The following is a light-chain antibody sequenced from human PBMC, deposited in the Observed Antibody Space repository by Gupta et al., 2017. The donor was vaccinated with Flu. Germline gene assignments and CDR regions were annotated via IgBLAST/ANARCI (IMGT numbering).Light chain of an antibody. CDR2: STN. CDR1: SGSVSTSYY. Sequence: QTVVTQEPSFSVSPGGTVTLTCGLSSGSVSTSYYPSWYQQTPGQAPRTLIYSTNTRSSWVPDRFSGSILGNKAALTITGAQADDESDYYCVLYMGTSWVFGGGTKLTVL. V-gene: IGLV8-61*01. CDR3: VLYMGTSWV. J-gene: IGLJ3*02.